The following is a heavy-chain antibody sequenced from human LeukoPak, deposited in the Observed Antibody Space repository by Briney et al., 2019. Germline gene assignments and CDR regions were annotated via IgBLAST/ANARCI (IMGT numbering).Heavy chain of an antibody. J-gene: IGHJ4*02. V-gene: IGHV3-48*03. CDR3: ATLTVASSFDY. D-gene: IGHD6-19*01. CDR2: ISSSGGTR. CDR1: GFAFSVYE. Sequence: GGSLRLSCAASGFAFSVYEMYWVRQAPGKGLEWVSYISSSGGTRYYADSVKGRFTISRDSAKNSLYLQMNSLRAEDTAVYYCATLTVASSFDYWGQGTLVTVSS.